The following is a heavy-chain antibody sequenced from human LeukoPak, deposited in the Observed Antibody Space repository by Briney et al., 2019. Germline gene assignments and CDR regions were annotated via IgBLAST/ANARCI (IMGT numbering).Heavy chain of an antibody. CDR1: GYTFTSYG. CDR2: ISAYNGNT. V-gene: IGHV1-18*01. Sequence: GASVKVSCKASGYTFTSYGISWVRQAPGQGLEWMGWISAYNGNTNYAQELQGRVTMTTDTSTSTAYMELRSLRSDDTAVYCCARVPASYYYYYMDVWGKGTTVTVSS. CDR3: ARVPASYYYYYMDV. D-gene: IGHD2-15*01. J-gene: IGHJ6*03.